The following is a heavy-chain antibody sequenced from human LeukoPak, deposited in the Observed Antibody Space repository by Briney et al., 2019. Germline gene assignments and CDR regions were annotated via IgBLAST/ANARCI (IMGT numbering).Heavy chain of an antibody. CDR3: ARVSVAGYSSSWYPFDY. Sequence: PSETLSLTCTVSGDSISSYYWSWIRQPAGKGLEWIGRIYISGSIDYNPSLKSRVTMSVDPSKNQLSLELSSVTAADTAVYYCARVSVAGYSSSWYPFDYWGQGILVTVPS. J-gene: IGHJ4*02. CDR1: GDSISSYY. V-gene: IGHV4-4*07. CDR2: IYISGSI. D-gene: IGHD6-13*01.